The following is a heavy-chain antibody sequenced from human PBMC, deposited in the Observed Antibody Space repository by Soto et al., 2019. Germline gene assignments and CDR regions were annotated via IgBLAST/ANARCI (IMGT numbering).Heavy chain of an antibody. CDR3: AKGDLLWDPFDF. Sequence: GGSLRLSCAASGLAFSNYAMTWARQAPGKGLEWVSIITASGYSAYYGGAVKGRFTTSRDNSRSTLYPQMNGLRADDTAVYYCAKGDLLWDPFDFWGQGTLVTVSS. CDR1: GLAFSNYA. D-gene: IGHD3-16*01. V-gene: IGHV3-23*01. CDR2: ITASGYSA. J-gene: IGHJ4*02.